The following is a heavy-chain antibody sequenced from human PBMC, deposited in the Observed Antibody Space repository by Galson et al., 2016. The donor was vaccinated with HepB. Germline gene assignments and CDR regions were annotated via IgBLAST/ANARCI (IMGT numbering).Heavy chain of an antibody. CDR2: ISTHCATI. D-gene: IGHD5-18*01. Sequence: SLRLSCAASGFTFTTHPMNWVRQAPGKGLESTSSISTHCATIHHADPVKGRCTDSRDNAKNSRYLQMNGLRAEDTAVYYCARVKFSSGSYWFFDLWGRGTLVTVSS. V-gene: IGHV3-48*01. CDR1: GFTFTTHP. CDR3: ARVKFSSGSYWFFDL. J-gene: IGHJ2*01.